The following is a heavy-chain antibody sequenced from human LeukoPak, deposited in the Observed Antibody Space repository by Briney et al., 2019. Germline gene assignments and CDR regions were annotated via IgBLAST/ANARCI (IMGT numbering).Heavy chain of an antibody. CDR3: ARDPPPYDILAGYYKY. D-gene: IGHD3-9*01. Sequence: GGSLRLSCAASGFTVSSNYMSWVRQAPGKGLEWVSVIYSGGSTYYADSVKGRFTISRDNSKNTLYLQMNSLRAEDTAVYYCARDPPPYDILAGYYKYWGQGTLVTVSS. V-gene: IGHV3-53*01. CDR2: IYSGGST. CDR1: GFTVSSNY. J-gene: IGHJ4*02.